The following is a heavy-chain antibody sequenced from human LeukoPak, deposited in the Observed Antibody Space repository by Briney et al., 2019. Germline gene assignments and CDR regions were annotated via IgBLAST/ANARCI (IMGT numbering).Heavy chain of an antibody. Sequence: GGSLRLSCAASGFTFSSYWMHWVRQAPGKGLVWVSRINTDGSSTSHADSVKGRFTISRDNAKNTLYLQMNSLRAEDTAVYYCARDPRPGPAALDYWGQGTLVTVSS. CDR3: ARDPRPGPAALDY. J-gene: IGHJ4*02. V-gene: IGHV3-74*01. CDR2: INTDGSST. D-gene: IGHD2-15*01. CDR1: GFTFSSYW.